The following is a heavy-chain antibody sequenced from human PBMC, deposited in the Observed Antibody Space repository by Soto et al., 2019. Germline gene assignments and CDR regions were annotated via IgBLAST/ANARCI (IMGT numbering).Heavy chain of an antibody. CDR1: GYTFTSYD. J-gene: IGHJ6*03. Sequence: QVHLVQSGAEVKKPGASVKVSCKASGYTFTSYDINWVRQVAGQGLEWMGWMNPNSGDTAYAQEFQGRVTMSRNTSISLDYMELSSLRPADKSVYYWARGLKMLRVFGLETYYYYYGDVWSKGTTVTLSS. D-gene: IGHD3-10*01. V-gene: IGHV1-8*01. CDR3: ARGLKMLRVFGLETYYYYYGDV. CDR2: MNPNSGDT.